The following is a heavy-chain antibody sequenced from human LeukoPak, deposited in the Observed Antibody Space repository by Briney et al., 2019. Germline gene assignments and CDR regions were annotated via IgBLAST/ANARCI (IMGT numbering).Heavy chain of an antibody. Sequence: SVKVSCKASGGTFSSYAISWVRQAPGQGLEWMGGIIPIFGTANYAQKFQGRVTITADESTSTAYMELSSLRSEDTAVYYCARDLDSGSYYGYWGQGTLVTVSS. CDR2: IIPIFGTA. D-gene: IGHD1-26*01. J-gene: IGHJ4*02. V-gene: IGHV1-69*13. CDR3: ARDLDSGSYYGY. CDR1: GGTFSSYA.